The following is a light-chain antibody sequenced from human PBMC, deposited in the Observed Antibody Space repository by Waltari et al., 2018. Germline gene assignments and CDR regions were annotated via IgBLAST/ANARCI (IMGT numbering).Light chain of an antibody. CDR1: SSDVGAYNY. V-gene: IGLV2-14*01. CDR3: SSYTSSSTLVV. J-gene: IGLJ2*01. Sequence: QSALTQPASVSGSPGQSITISCTGTSSDVGAYNYVSWYHQHPGKAPKLMIYEVGNRPSGVSNRFSGSKSGNTASLTISGLQAEDEADYYCSSYTSSSTLVVFGGGTKLTVL. CDR2: EVG.